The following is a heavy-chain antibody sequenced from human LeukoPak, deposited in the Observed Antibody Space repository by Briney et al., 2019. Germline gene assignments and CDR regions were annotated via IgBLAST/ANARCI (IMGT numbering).Heavy chain of an antibody. J-gene: IGHJ4*02. Sequence: GGSLRLSCAASGFTFSTYAMSWVRQAPGKGLEWVSLLSASGGSTYYADSVKGRFTISRDNSKNTLYLQMNSLRVEGTAIYHCVKPSVIFIRDLDYWAQGTLVSVSS. CDR3: VKPSVIFIRDLDY. CDR2: LSASGGST. CDR1: GFTFSTYA. D-gene: IGHD3/OR15-3a*01. V-gene: IGHV3-23*01.